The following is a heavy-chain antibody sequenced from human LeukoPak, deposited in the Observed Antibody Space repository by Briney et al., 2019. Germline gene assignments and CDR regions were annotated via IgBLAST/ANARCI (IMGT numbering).Heavy chain of an antibody. CDR1: GGSISSSSYY. V-gene: IGHV4-39*07. D-gene: IGHD5-24*01. J-gene: IGHJ4*02. Sequence: SETLSLTCTVSGGSISSSSYYWGWIRQPPGKGLEWIGSIYYSGSTNYNPSLKSRVTISVDTSTNQFSLKLKSVTAADTAVYFCARTYYGYQTDWGQGTLVTVSS. CDR3: ARTYYGYQTD. CDR2: IYYSGST.